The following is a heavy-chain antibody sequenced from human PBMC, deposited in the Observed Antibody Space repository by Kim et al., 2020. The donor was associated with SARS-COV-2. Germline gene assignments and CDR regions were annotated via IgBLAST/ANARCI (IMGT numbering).Heavy chain of an antibody. Sequence: GGSLRLSCAASGFTFDDYAMHWVRQAPGKGLEWVSGISWNSGSIGYADSVNGRFTISRDNAKNSLYLQMNSLRAEDTTLYYCAKDRLWGIAAAVFDYWGQGTLVTVSS. D-gene: IGHD6-13*01. CDR1: GFTFDDYA. J-gene: IGHJ4*02. V-gene: IGHV3-9*01. CDR2: ISWNSGSI. CDR3: AKDRLWGIAAAVFDY.